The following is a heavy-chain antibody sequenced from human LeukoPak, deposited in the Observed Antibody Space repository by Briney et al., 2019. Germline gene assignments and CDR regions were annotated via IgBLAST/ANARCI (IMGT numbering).Heavy chain of an antibody. Sequence: ASVKVSCTASGYTFTSYDINWVRQATGQGLEWMGWMNPNSGNTGYAQKFQGRVTITRNTSISTAYMELSSLRSEDTAVYYCARGFFGSGWYGYYYMDVWGKGTTVTVSS. J-gene: IGHJ6*03. CDR3: ARGFFGSGWYGYYYMDV. CDR1: GYTFTSYD. V-gene: IGHV1-8*03. CDR2: MNPNSGNT. D-gene: IGHD6-19*01.